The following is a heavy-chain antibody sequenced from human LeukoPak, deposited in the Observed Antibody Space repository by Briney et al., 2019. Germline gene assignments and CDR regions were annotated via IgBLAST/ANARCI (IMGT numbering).Heavy chain of an antibody. D-gene: IGHD2-2*01. CDR3: AKDAGYCSSTSCFYFDY. Sequence: GGSLRLSCAASGFTFSSYGMHWVRQAPGKGLEWVAFISYDGSNKYYADSVKGRFTISRDNSKNTLCLQMNSLRAEDTAVYYCAKDAGYCSSTSCFYFDYWGQGTLVTVSS. CDR2: ISYDGSNK. V-gene: IGHV3-30*18. J-gene: IGHJ4*02. CDR1: GFTFSSYG.